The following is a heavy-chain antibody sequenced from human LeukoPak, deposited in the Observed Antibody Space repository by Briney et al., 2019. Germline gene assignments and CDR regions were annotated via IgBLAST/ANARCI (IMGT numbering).Heavy chain of an antibody. J-gene: IGHJ4*02. CDR2: ISGSGGST. CDR3: AKGNWRYFDY. CDR1: GFTFSTYV. V-gene: IGHV3-23*01. Sequence: GGSLRLSCAASGFTFSTYVMSWVRQTPGKGLEWVSAISGSGGSTYYADSVKGRFTISRDNSKNTLYLQMNSLGADDTAVYYCAKGNWRYFDYWGQGTLVTVSS. D-gene: IGHD1-1*01.